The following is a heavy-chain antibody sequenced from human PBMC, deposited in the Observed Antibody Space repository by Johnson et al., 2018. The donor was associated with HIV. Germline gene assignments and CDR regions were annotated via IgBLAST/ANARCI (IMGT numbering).Heavy chain of an antibody. CDR2: ISFDGGAI. CDR3: ATVWRNEGRHSFDT. J-gene: IGHJ3*02. D-gene: IGHD1-1*01. Sequence: QVQLVESGGGVVQPGRSLRLSCSASGFSFNDYAMHWVRQAPGKGLEWVAVISFDGGAIYYADSVEGRFTISRDNSKSTVYLQMNNLSAEDTAVYFCATVWRNEGRHSFDTWGQGTVVTVSS. V-gene: IGHV3-30*14. CDR1: GFSFNDYA.